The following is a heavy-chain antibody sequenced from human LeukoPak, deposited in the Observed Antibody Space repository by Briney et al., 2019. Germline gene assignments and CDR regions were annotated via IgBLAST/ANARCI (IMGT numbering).Heavy chain of an antibody. D-gene: IGHD2/OR15-2a*01. Sequence: GGSLRLSCVASGLTLDKYWMTWVRQAPGKGLEWVANIRQDGREKDLVDSVKGRFTISRDDATSSVYLQMSSVRVEDTAIYHCARGQFFYGWGMDVWGQGTTVTVS. CDR1: GLTLDKYW. CDR3: ARGQFFYGWGMDV. CDR2: IRQDGREK. J-gene: IGHJ6*02. V-gene: IGHV3-7*03.